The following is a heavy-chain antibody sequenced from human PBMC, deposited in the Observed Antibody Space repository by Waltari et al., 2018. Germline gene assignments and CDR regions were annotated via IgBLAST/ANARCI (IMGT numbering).Heavy chain of an antibody. CDR3: ARADTVTSYYYYYMDV. D-gene: IGHD4-4*01. Sequence: QVQLQESGPGLVKPSQTLSLTCTVSGGSISSGSYYWSWIRQPAGKGLEWIGRIYTSGSTNYNPSLKSRVTISVDTSKNQFSLKLSSVTAADTAVYYCARADTVTSYYYYYMDVWGKGTTVTVSS. V-gene: IGHV4-61*02. J-gene: IGHJ6*03. CDR1: GGSISSGSYY. CDR2: IYTSGST.